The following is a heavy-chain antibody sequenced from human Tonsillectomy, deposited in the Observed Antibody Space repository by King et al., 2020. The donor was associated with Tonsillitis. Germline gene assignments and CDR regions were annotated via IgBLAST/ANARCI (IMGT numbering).Heavy chain of an antibody. V-gene: IGHV3-49*04. CDR1: GFTFGDYA. Sequence: VQLVESGGGLVQPGRSLRLSCTASGFTFGDYAMSWVRQAPGKGLEWVGFIRSKACGGTTEHAASVKGRFTISRDDSKSIAYLQMNSLKTEDTAVYYCTSRPYSSSWFYYFDYWGQGTLVTVSS. CDR2: IRSKACGGTT. J-gene: IGHJ4*02. CDR3: TSRPYSSSWFYYFDY. D-gene: IGHD6-13*01.